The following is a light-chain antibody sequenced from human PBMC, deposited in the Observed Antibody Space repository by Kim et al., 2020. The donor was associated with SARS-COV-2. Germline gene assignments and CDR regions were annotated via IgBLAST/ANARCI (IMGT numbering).Light chain of an antibody. CDR3: QQYNNWPPTWT. Sequence: PGEGATLSCRASQTISINLAWYQQKPGQAPRLLIYGASTRATGCPARFSGSGSGTDFTLTISSLQSEDFAVYYCQQYNNWPPTWTIGQGTKVDIK. CDR2: GAS. J-gene: IGKJ1*01. V-gene: IGKV3-15*01. CDR1: QTISIN.